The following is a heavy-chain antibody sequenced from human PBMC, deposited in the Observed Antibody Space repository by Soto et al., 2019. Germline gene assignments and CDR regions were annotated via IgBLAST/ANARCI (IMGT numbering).Heavy chain of an antibody. D-gene: IGHD5-12*01. CDR3: ARDGKYRTDRFDI. Sequence: EAQLLESGGELIQPGGSLRLSCAASGFTYSSHGMSWVRQAPGKGLEWIAGLSRGGGSTYYADSVKGRFTISRDNSKNTLDLIMNSLRVEDTALYYCARDGKYRTDRFDIWGQGTMLTVSS. J-gene: IGHJ3*02. CDR2: LSRGGGST. CDR1: GFTYSSHG. V-gene: IGHV3-23*01.